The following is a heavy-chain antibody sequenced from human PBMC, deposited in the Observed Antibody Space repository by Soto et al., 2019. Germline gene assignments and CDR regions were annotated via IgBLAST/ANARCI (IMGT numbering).Heavy chain of an antibody. CDR1: GGSISSSNW. CDR3: ARVSADHTVTTAGGFDY. J-gene: IGHJ4*02. V-gene: IGHV4-4*02. Sequence: QVQLQESGPGLVKPSGTLSLTCAVSGGSISSSNWWSWVRQPPGKGLEWIGEIYHSGSTNYNPSLKSRVTNSVDKSKNQFARKRSSVTAADTAVYYCARVSADHTVTTAGGFDYWGQGTLVTVSS. CDR2: IYHSGST. D-gene: IGHD4-17*01.